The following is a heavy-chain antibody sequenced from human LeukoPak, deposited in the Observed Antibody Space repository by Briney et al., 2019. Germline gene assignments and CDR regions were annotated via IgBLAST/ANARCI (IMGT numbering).Heavy chain of an antibody. Sequence: ASVKVSCKASGGTFSSYAISWVRQAPGQGLEWMGGIIPIFGTANYAQKFQGRVTITADKSTSTAYMELSSLRSEDTAVYYCAKYPGGSTGIVNYYHMDVWGKGTTVTVSS. CDR2: IIPIFGTA. CDR1: GGTFSSYA. CDR3: AKYPGGSTGIVNYYHMDV. V-gene: IGHV1-69*06. D-gene: IGHD1-26*01. J-gene: IGHJ6*03.